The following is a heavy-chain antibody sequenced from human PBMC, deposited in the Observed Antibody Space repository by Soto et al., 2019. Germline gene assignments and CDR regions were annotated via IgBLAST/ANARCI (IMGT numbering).Heavy chain of an antibody. V-gene: IGHV4-30-4*01. CDR1: GGSISSADYY. J-gene: IGHJ4*01. CDR2: FHSSGAT. CDR3: DSIWFGLFAY. D-gene: IGHD3-10*01. Sequence: SETLSLTCTVSGGSISSADYYWSWIRQPPGKGLEWIGYFHSSGATYKDPSLKSRVTISVDTSKNQISLKLDSVTAADTAVYYCDSIWFGLFAYWGHGTLVTVSA.